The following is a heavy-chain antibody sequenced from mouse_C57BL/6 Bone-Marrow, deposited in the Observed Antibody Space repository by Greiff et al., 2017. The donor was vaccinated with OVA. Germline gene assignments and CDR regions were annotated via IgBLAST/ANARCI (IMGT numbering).Heavy chain of an antibody. Sequence: QVQLQQSGAELVRPGTSVKMSCKASGYAFTNYLIEWVKQRPGQGLEWIGVINPGSGGTNYNEKFKGKATLTADKSSSTAYMQLSSLTSEDSAVYFCARHAMDYWGQGTSVTVSS. V-gene: IGHV1-54*01. CDR2: INPGSGGT. CDR3: ARHAMDY. CDR1: GYAFTNYL. J-gene: IGHJ4*01.